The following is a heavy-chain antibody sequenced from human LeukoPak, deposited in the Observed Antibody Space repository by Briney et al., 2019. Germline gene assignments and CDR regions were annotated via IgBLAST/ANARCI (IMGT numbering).Heavy chain of an antibody. V-gene: IGHV3-23*01. Sequence: PGGSLRLSCAASGFTFSSYAMSRVRQAPGKGLEWVSAIGGSGGSTYYADSVKGRFTISRDNFKNTLYLQMNSLRAEDTAVYYCAKDLSYSSGWYGVYYFDYWGQGTLVTVSS. CDR1: GFTFSSYA. CDR2: IGGSGGST. CDR3: AKDLSYSSGWYGVYYFDY. D-gene: IGHD6-19*01. J-gene: IGHJ4*02.